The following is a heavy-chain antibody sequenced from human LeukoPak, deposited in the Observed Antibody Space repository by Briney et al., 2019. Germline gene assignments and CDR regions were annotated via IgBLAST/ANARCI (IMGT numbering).Heavy chain of an antibody. D-gene: IGHD2-15*01. Sequence: GESLKISCKGSGYSFTSYWISWVRQMPGKGLEWMGRIDPSDSYTNYSPSFQGHVTISADKSISTAYLQWSSLKASDTAMYYCARVYCSGGSCYSPGFDYWGQGTLVTVSS. V-gene: IGHV5-10-1*01. J-gene: IGHJ4*02. CDR2: IDPSDSYT. CDR1: GYSFTSYW. CDR3: ARVYCSGGSCYSPGFDY.